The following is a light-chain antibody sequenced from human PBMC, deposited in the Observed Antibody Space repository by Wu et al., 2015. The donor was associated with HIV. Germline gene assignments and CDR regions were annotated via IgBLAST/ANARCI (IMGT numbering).Light chain of an antibody. V-gene: IGKV3-20*01. CDR3: QQYGSSRT. CDR1: QSVNNNF. J-gene: IGKJ2*01. CDR2: GVS. Sequence: EIVLTQSPDTLSVSPGERVTLSCRASQSVNNNFLAWYQQKPGQAPSLLIYGVSIRATDIPDRFSGSGSGTEFTLTISRLGPEDVAVYYCQQYGSSRTFGQGTKLEIK.